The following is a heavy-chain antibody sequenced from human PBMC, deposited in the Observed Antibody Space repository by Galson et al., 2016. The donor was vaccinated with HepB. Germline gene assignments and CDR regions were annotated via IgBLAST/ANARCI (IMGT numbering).Heavy chain of an antibody. J-gene: IGHJ4*02. CDR1: GFAFGNTW. V-gene: IGHV3-15*01. CDR3: TTGSPGWVEVYDH. Sequence: SLRLSCADSGFAFGNTWMNWVRQAPGTGLEWIGRIKHKDDGETTDYAAPLKGRFTISREDSKNRLYLQMNSLRNVDKGMYYCTTGSPGWVEVYDHWGQGTLVIVSS. D-gene: IGHD6-19*01. CDR2: IKHKDDGETT.